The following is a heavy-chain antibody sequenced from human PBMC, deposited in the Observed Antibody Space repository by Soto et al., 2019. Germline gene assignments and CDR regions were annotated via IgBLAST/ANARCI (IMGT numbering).Heavy chain of an antibody. V-gene: IGHV4-59*01. J-gene: IGHJ5*02. CDR2: IFYTGRT. D-gene: IGHD4-17*01. CDR1: GGSISSYS. Sequence: SETLSLTCTVSGGSISSYSWSWIRQSPWKGLEWIGYIFYTGRTNYNPSLKSRVTISVDTSKNQFFLKLSSVTAADTAVYYCARRAYGGKPPSFEYSWFDPWGQGTLVTVSS. CDR3: ARRAYGGKPPSFEYSWFDP.